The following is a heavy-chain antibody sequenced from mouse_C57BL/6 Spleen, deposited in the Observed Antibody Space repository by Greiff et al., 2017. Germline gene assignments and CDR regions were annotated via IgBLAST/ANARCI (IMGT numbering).Heavy chain of an antibody. D-gene: IGHD3-2*02. Sequence: EVKLVESGGGLVQPKGSLKLSCAASGFTFNTYAMHWVRQAPGKGVEWVARIRSKSSNYATYYANSVKDRFTISRDDSQSMLYLQMNNLKTEDTAMYCCVRDRDSSGYFDYWGQGTTLTVAT. CDR3: VRDRDSSGYFDY. CDR2: IRSKSSNYAT. V-gene: IGHV10-3*01. J-gene: IGHJ2*01. CDR1: GFTFNTYA.